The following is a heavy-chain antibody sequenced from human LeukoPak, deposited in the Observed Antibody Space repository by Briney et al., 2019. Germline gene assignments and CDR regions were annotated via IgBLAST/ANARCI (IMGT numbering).Heavy chain of an antibody. Sequence: PSETLSLTCTVSGGSISSSSYSWGRIRQPPGKGLEWIGSIYYSGSTYYNPSLKSRVTISVDTSKNQFSLKLSSVTAADTAVYYCARRLELEYYFDYWGQGTLVTVSS. CDR3: ARRLELEYYFDY. D-gene: IGHD3-3*01. J-gene: IGHJ4*02. CDR1: GGSISSSSYS. V-gene: IGHV4-39*01. CDR2: IYYSGST.